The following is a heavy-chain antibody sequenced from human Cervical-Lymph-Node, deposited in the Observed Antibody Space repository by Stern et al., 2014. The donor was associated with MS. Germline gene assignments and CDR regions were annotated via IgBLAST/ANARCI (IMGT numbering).Heavy chain of an antibody. CDR3: AAEPMYYSDSVGAFDI. CDR2: TVVGSGNT. V-gene: IGHV1-58*01. Sequence: QLEQSGPEVKKPGTSAKVSCKASGFTFTSSAVQWVRQARGQRLECIGWTVVGSGNTNYAQKVQERVTITRDMSTSTAYMELSSLRSEDTAVYYCAAEPMYYSDSVGAFDIWGQGTMVTVSS. D-gene: IGHD3-22*01. CDR1: GFTFTSSA. J-gene: IGHJ3*02.